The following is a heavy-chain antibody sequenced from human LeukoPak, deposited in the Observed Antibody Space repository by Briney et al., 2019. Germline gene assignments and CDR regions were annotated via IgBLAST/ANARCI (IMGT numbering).Heavy chain of an antibody. Sequence: ASVKVSCKASGYTFTNYAMHWVRQAPGQRLEWMGWINGANANAYYSQNFQGRVTITRDTSANTVYMELSSLRSEDTAVYYCATTLEWLPLDYWGQGTLVTVSS. D-gene: IGHD3-3*01. J-gene: IGHJ4*02. V-gene: IGHV1-3*01. CDR3: ATTLEWLPLDY. CDR1: GYTFTNYA. CDR2: INGANANA.